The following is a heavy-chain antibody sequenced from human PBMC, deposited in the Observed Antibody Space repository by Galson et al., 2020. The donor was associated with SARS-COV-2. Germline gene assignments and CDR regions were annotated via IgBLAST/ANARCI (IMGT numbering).Heavy chain of an antibody. Sequence: SGPTLVKPTQTLTLTCTFSGFSLSTSGMCVSWIRQPPGKALEWLALIDWDDDKYYSTSLKTRLTISKDTSKNQVVLTMTNMDPVDTATYYCARIPRLEPDYYCYGMGVWGQGTTVTVSS. V-gene: IGHV2-70*01. CDR1: GFSLSTSGMC. CDR3: ARIPRLEPDYYCYGMGV. J-gene: IGHJ6*02. CDR2: IDWDDDK. D-gene: IGHD1-1*01.